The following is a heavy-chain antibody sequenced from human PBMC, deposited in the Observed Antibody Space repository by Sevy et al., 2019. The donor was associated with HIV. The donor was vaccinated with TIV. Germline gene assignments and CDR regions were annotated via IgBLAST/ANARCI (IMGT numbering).Heavy chain of an antibody. Sequence: ASVKVSCKASGYTFTSYAMHWVRQAPGQRLEWMGWINAGNGNTKYSQKFQGRVTITRDTSASTAYMELSSLRSEDTXXXXCXXXDHHPALRNWGQGTLVTVSS. V-gene: IGHV1-3*01. CDR2: INAGNGNT. CDR1: GYTFTSYA. J-gene: IGHJ4*02. CDR3: XXXDHHPALRN.